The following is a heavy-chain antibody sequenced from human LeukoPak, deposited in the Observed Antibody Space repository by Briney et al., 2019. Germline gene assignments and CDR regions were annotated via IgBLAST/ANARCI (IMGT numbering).Heavy chain of an antibody. CDR1: GFTFSSYT. J-gene: IGHJ4*02. Sequence: GSLRLSCAASGFTFSSYTMHWVRQAPGKGLEWVSAISGSGDSTFYADSVRGRFTISRDNSKNTLSLQMNSLRGEDTAVYYCAKDYPLDYWGQGTLVTVSS. CDR3: AKDYPLDY. V-gene: IGHV3-23*01. CDR2: ISGSGDST.